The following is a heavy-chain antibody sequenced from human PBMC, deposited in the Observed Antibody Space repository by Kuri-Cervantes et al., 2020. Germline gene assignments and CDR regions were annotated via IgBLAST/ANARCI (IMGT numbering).Heavy chain of an antibody. J-gene: IGHJ4*02. D-gene: IGHD6-19*01. Sequence: GGSLRLSCAASGFTFDDYAMHWVRQAPGKGLEWVPGISWNSGSIGYADSVKGRFTISRDNAKNSLYLQMNSLRAEDTALYYCAKDILNGDSSGWYNSFSVGVDYWGQGTLVTVSS. CDR1: GFTFDDYA. V-gene: IGHV3-9*01. CDR2: ISWNSGSI. CDR3: AKDILNGDSSGWYNSFSVGVDY.